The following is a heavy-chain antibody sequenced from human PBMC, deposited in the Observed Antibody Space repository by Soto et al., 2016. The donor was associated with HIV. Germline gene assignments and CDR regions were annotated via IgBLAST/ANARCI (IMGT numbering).Heavy chain of an antibody. J-gene: IGHJ6*02. D-gene: IGHD3-9*01. CDR2: ISGSGGST. CDR3: ASWFDGVYDILTGYSYYGMDV. Sequence: EVQLLESGGGLVQPGGSLRLSCAASGFTFSSYAMSWVRQAPGKGLEWVSAISGSGGSTYYADSVKGRFTISRDNSKNTLYLQMNSLRAEDTAVYYCASWFDGVYDILTGYSYYGMDVWGQGTTVTVSS. V-gene: IGHV3-23*01. CDR1: GFTFSSYA.